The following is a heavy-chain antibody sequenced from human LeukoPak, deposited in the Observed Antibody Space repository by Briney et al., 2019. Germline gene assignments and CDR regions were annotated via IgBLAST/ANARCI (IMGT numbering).Heavy chain of an antibody. CDR1: GDSISSSTYY. CDR3: ARGLYDFWSGYTLGY. D-gene: IGHD3-3*01. V-gene: IGHV4-39*07. J-gene: IGHJ4*02. Sequence: ASETLSLTCTVSGDSISSSTYYWGWIRQPPGKGLEWIGSISYSGTTYHNPSLKSRVTISVDTSKNQFSLKLSSVTAADTAVYYCARGLYDFWSGYTLGYWGQGTLVTVSS. CDR2: ISYSGTT.